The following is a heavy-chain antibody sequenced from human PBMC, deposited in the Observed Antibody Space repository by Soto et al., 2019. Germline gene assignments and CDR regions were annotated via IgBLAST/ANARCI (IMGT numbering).Heavy chain of an antibody. CDR1: GGSISSGGYY. J-gene: IGHJ4*02. V-gene: IGHV4-31*03. Sequence: QVQLQESGPGLVKPSQTLSLTCTVSGGSISSGGYYWSWIRQHPGKGLEWIVYIYYSGSTYYNPSLKSRVTISVDTSKNQFSLKLSSVTAADTAVYYCASWYYGSGSYSDYWGQGTLVTVSS. D-gene: IGHD3-10*01. CDR2: IYYSGST. CDR3: ASWYYGSGSYSDY.